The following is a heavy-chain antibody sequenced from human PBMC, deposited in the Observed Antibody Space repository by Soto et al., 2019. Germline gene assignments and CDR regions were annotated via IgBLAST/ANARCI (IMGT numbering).Heavy chain of an antibody. J-gene: IGHJ4*02. Sequence: KPSETLSLTCTVSGGSISSGGYYWSWIRQHPGKGLEWIGYIYYSGSTYYNPSLKSRVTISVDTSKNQFSLKLSSVTAADTAVYYCARGSSTSCLDYWGQGTLVTVSS. CDR2: IYYSGST. CDR1: GGSISSGGYY. V-gene: IGHV4-31*03. CDR3: ARGSSTSCLDY. D-gene: IGHD2-2*01.